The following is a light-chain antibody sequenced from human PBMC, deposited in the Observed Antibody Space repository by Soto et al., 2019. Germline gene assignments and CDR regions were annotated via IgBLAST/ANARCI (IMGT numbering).Light chain of an antibody. Sequence: QSALTQPASVSGSPGQSITISCTGTSSDVGGYSFVSWYQHHPGKAPKLIIYEVSNRPSGVSNRFSGSKSANTASLTISGLQAEDESDYYCSSYTSSDTLVFGTGTKVPS. CDR2: EVS. J-gene: IGLJ1*01. CDR3: SSYTSSDTLV. V-gene: IGLV2-14*01. CDR1: SSDVGGYSF.